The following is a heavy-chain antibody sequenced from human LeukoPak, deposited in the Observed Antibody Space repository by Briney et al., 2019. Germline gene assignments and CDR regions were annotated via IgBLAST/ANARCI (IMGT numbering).Heavy chain of an antibody. CDR3: ARDRVHVHGDYVLDF. V-gene: IGHV3-21*01. Sequence: PGGSLRLSCAASGFTFSSYSMNWVRQAPGKGLEWVSSISGSSSYIYYADSVKGRFTISRDNAKNSLYLQMNSLRAEDTAIYYCARDRVHVHGDYVLDFWGRGTLVTVSS. D-gene: IGHD4-17*01. CDR1: GFTFSSYS. CDR2: ISGSSSYI. J-gene: IGHJ4*02.